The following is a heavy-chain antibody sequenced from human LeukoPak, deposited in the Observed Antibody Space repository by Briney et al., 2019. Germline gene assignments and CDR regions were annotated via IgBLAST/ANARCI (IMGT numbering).Heavy chain of an antibody. CDR3: ARKPGDDAFDI. CDR2: IYHSGST. J-gene: IGHJ3*02. D-gene: IGHD3-10*01. V-gene: IGHV4-38-2*02. Sequence: PSETLSLTCTVSGYSISSGYYWGWIRQPPGKGLEWIGSIYHSGSTYYNPSLKSRVTISVDTSKNQFSLKLSSVTAADTAVYYCARKPGDDAFDIWGQGTMVTVSS. CDR1: GYSISSGYY.